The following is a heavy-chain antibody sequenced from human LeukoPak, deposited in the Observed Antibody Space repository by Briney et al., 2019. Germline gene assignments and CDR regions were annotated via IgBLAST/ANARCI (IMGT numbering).Heavy chain of an antibody. CDR3: ARNILFAFDI. CDR2: ISTDGVST. CDR1: GFTFSSYR. Sequence: PGGSLRLSCVVSGFTFSSYRMHWVRQVPGKGLVWVSRISTDGVSTYYADSMKGRFTISRDNSKNTLYLQVNSLRAEDTAMYYCARNILFAFDIWGQGTMVTVSS. J-gene: IGHJ3*02. V-gene: IGHV3-74*01.